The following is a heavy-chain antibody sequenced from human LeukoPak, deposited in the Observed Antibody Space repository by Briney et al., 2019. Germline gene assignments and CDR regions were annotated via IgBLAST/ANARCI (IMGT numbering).Heavy chain of an antibody. V-gene: IGHV5-51*01. J-gene: IGHJ6*03. CDR2: IWPGDSDT. Sequence: GEPLKISCQGSGYNFTTYWIGWVRQMPGKGLEGMGIIWPGDSDTTYSPSFQGQVIISADKSISTAYLQWSSLKASDTAMYYCARQIATYYYYIDVWGKGTTVTVSS. CDR3: ARQIATYYYYIDV. CDR1: GYNFTTYW. D-gene: IGHD2-21*01.